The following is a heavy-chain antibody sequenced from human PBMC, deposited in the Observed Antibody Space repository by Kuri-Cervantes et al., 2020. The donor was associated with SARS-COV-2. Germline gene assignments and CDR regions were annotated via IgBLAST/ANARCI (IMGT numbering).Heavy chain of an antibody. V-gene: IGHV3-21*01. Sequence: GGSLRLSCAASGFTFSSYNMNWVRRAPGKGLEWVSSISSSSSDIYYADSVKGRFTISRDNAKNSLYLQMNSLRAEDTAVYYCARDRPYALGYCSGGSCYEMWFDPWGQGTLVTVSS. CDR1: GFTFSSYN. CDR3: ARDRPYALGYCSGGSCYEMWFDP. J-gene: IGHJ5*02. D-gene: IGHD2-15*01. CDR2: ISSSSSDI.